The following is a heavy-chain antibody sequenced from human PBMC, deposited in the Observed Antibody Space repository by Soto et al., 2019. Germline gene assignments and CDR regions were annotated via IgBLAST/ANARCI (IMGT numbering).Heavy chain of an antibody. CDR1: GWSFSDYY. Sequence: SETLPLTCAFDGWSFSDYYWSWIRQPPRKGLEWIGEINHSGSTNYNPSLKSRVTISVDTSKNQFSLKLSSVTAADTAVYYCARGGYCTNGVCYILDYWGQGTLGTVSS. CDR3: ARGGYCTNGVCYILDY. V-gene: IGHV4-34*01. J-gene: IGHJ4*02. D-gene: IGHD2-8*01. CDR2: INHSGST.